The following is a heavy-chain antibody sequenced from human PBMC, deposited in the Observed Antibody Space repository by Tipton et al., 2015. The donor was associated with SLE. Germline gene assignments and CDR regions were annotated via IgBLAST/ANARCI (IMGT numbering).Heavy chain of an antibody. Sequence: TLSLTCTVSGGSISFDYWSWIRQSAGRGLEWIGRIYSSGDRDYNPSLRSRVTMSIDASQNRVSLRLKSVSAADTAVYYCARGLTGITQYYFDSWGQGTLVTVSS. V-gene: IGHV4-4*07. J-gene: IGHJ4*02. CDR1: GGSISFDY. CDR3: ARGLTGITQYYFDS. D-gene: IGHD3-10*01. CDR2: IYSSGDR.